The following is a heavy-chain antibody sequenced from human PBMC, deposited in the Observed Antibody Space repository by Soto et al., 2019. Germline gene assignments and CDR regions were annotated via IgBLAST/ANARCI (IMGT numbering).Heavy chain of an antibody. J-gene: IGHJ6*03. D-gene: IGHD2-2*01. Sequence: GGSLRLSCAASGFTVSSNYMSWVRQAPGKGLEWVSVIYSGGSTYYADSVKGRFTISRDNSKNTLYLQMNSLRAEDTAVYYCASGVPAAGYYYYMDVWGKGTTVTVSS. CDR2: IYSGGST. CDR1: GFTVSSNY. CDR3: ASGVPAAGYYYYMDV. V-gene: IGHV3-66*01.